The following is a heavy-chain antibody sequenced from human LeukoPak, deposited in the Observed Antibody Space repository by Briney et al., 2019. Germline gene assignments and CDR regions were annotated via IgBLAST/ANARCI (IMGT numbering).Heavy chain of an antibody. V-gene: IGHV2-70*11. J-gene: IGHJ6*02. CDR3: ARMQRTAPGRGYYYYTMDV. D-gene: IGHD6-13*01. CDR2: IDWDDDK. CDR1: GFSLSTSGMC. Sequence: SGPALVKPTQTLTLTCTFSGFSLSTSGMCVNWIRQPPVKALEWLARIDWDDDKYYNTSLKTRLTISKDTSKNQVVLTMTNMDPVDTATYYCARMQRTAPGRGYYYYTMDVWGQGTTVTVSS.